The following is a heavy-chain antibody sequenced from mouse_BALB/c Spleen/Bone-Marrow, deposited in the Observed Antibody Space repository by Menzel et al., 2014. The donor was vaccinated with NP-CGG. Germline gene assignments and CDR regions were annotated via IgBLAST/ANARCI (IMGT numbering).Heavy chain of an antibody. J-gene: IGHJ2*01. CDR2: IYPGNVNT. CDR3: TRDYYDKFLFDC. D-gene: IGHD2-4*01. Sequence: VQLQQSGPELVKPGASVRISCKASGYTFTHYYIHWVKQRPGQGLEWIGWIYPGNVNTKYNEKFKGKATMTVDESSSTAYMQLSSITSEDSAVYFGTRDYYDKFLFDCWGQGTTLTVSS. CDR1: GYTFTHYY. V-gene: IGHV1S56*01.